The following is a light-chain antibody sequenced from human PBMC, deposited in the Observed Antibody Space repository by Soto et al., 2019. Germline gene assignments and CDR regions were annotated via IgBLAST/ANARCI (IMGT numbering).Light chain of an antibody. CDR3: SSYAGSNNLNV. CDR1: SSDVGGYNY. Sequence: SVLTQPRSVSGSPGQSVTISCTGTSSDVGGYNYVSWYQQHPGKAPKLMIYEVSKRPSGVPDRFSGSKSGNTASLTVSGLQAEDEADYYCSSYAGSNNLNVFGTGTKVTVL. J-gene: IGLJ1*01. CDR2: EVS. V-gene: IGLV2-8*01.